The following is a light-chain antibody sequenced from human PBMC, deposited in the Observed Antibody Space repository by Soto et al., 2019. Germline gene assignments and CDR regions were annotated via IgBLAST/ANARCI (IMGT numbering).Light chain of an antibody. CDR3: QHYNTWPLT. J-gene: IGKJ1*01. Sequence: EIVMTQSPATLSVSPGNRVILSCWASQSVSSNLAWYQQKPGQAPRLLIYGASARATGIPERFRGSGSGTEFPLTISSLRSEDFAVYYCQHYNTWPLTFGQGTKVEI. CDR2: GAS. CDR1: QSVSSN. V-gene: IGKV3-15*01.